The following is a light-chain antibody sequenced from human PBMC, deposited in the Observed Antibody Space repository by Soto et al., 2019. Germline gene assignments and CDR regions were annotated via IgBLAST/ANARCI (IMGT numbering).Light chain of an antibody. CDR1: NIGSKS. J-gene: IGKJ1*01. CDR3: HQYGSSPAT. Sequence: PPSVSVAPGQTARITCGGNNIGSKSVHWYQQKPGQAPRLLIHGASVRATSLLARFSGSGSGTEFTLTISSLQSEDFAVYYCHQYGSSPATFGQGTKVDIK. CDR2: GAS. V-gene: IGKV3-15*01.